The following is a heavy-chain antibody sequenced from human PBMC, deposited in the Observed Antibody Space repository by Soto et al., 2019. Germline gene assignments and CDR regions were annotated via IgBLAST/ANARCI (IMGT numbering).Heavy chain of an antibody. CDR3: ARGTITYYYDSSGYYRWFDP. CDR1: GYTFTSYY. V-gene: IGHV1-46*01. J-gene: IGHJ5*02. CDR2: INPSGGST. D-gene: IGHD3-22*01. Sequence: ASVQVSCKASGYTFTSYYMHWVRQAPGQGLEWMGIINPSGGSTSYAQKFQGRVTMTRDTPTSTVYMELSSLRSEDTAVYYCARGTITYYYDSSGYYRWFDPWGQGTLVT.